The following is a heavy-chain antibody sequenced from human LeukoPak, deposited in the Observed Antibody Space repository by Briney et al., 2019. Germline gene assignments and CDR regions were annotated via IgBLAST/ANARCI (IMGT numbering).Heavy chain of an antibody. V-gene: IGHV1-69*13. J-gene: IGHJ4*02. D-gene: IGHD2-21*02. CDR1: GGTFSSYA. CDR2: IIPIYNPV. CDR3: AREPLGCGGDCHFDY. Sequence: SVKVSCKTSGGTFSSYAFSWMRQAPGQWLEWVGRIIPIYNPVDYTQRFQGRVTITADESTNIVYLELSSLRYDDTAVYYCAREPLGCGGDCHFDYWGQGTLVTVSS.